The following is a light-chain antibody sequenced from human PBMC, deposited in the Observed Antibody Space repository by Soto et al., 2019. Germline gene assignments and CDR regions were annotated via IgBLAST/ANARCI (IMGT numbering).Light chain of an antibody. Sequence: QSVLTQPASVSGSPGQSITISCTGTSSDVGGYNYVSWYQHHPGKAPKLIIYDVSNRPSGVSNRFSGSKSGNTASLTISGLQPEDEADYYCSSYTTSHTSQIVFGTGTKLTVL. CDR1: SSDVGGYNY. CDR2: DVS. CDR3: SSYTTSHTSQIV. V-gene: IGLV2-14*03. J-gene: IGLJ1*01.